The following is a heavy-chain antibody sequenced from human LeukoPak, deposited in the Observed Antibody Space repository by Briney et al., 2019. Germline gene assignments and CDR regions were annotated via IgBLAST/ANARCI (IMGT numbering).Heavy chain of an antibody. Sequence: SETLSLTCTVSGGSISSYYWSWIRQPPGKGLEWIGYIYYSGSTNYNPSLKSRVTISVDTSKNQFSLKLSSVTAADTAAYYCARVFGSGSWGYYYYYMDAWGKGTTVTISS. CDR3: ARVFGSGSWGYYYYYMDA. J-gene: IGHJ6*03. D-gene: IGHD3-10*01. V-gene: IGHV4-59*01. CDR2: IYYSGST. CDR1: GGSISSYY.